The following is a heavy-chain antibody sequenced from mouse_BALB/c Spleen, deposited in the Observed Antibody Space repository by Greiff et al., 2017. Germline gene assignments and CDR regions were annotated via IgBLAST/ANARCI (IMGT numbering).Heavy chain of an antibody. CDR3: ALYDYYFDY. D-gene: IGHD2-3*01. CDR2: IDPANGNT. J-gene: IGHJ2*01. Sequence: VHVKQSGAELVKPGASVKLSCTASGFNIKDTYMHWVKQRPEQGLEWIGGIDPANGNTKYDPKFQGKATITADTSSNTAYLQLSSLTSEDTAVYYCALYDYYFDYWGQGTTLTVSS. CDR1: GFNIKDTY. V-gene: IGHV14-3*02.